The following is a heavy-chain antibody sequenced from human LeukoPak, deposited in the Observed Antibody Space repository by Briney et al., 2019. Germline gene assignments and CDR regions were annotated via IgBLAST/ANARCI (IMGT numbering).Heavy chain of an antibody. J-gene: IGHJ4*02. CDR3: ARAVFSYGPSVYFDY. CDR2: INPSGGST. D-gene: IGHD5-18*01. Sequence: ASVKVSCKASGYTFTSYYMHWVRQAPGQGLEWMGIINPSGGSTSYAQKFQGRVTMTRDTSTSTVYMELSSLRSEDTAVYYCARAVFSYGPSVYFDYWGQGTLVTVSS. CDR1: GYTFTSYY. V-gene: IGHV1-46*01.